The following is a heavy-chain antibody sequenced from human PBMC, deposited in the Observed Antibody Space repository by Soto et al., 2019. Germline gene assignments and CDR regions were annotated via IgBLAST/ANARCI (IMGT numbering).Heavy chain of an antibody. CDR2: ISAYNGNT. Sequence: ASGKVSCKASGYTFTSYGISWVRQAPGQGLEWMGWISAYNGNTNYAQKLQGRVTMTTDTSTSTAYMELRSLRSDDTAVYYCARDGPLSAVAYPGYYYYGMDVWGQGTTVPVSS. CDR1: GYTFTSYG. J-gene: IGHJ6*02. CDR3: ARDGPLSAVAYPGYYYYGMDV. V-gene: IGHV1-18*01. D-gene: IGHD6-19*01.